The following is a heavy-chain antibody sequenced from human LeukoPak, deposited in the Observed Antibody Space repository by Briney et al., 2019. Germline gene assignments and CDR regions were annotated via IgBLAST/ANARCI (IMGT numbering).Heavy chain of an antibody. CDR3: AKEPHYYGSGGRDYYFDY. CDR2: INSDGSST. V-gene: IGHV3-74*01. D-gene: IGHD3-10*01. Sequence: GGSLRLSCAASGFTFSSYWMHWVRQAPGKGLVWVSRINSDGSSTSYADSVKGRFTISRDNAKNTLYLQMNSLRAEDTAVYYCAKEPHYYGSGGRDYYFDYWGQGTLVTVSS. CDR1: GFTFSSYW. J-gene: IGHJ4*02.